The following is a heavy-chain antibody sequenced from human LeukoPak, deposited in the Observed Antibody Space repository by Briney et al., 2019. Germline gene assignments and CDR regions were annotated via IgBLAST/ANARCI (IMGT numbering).Heavy chain of an antibody. CDR3: ARDRPLDADDYYGFYYFDY. D-gene: IGHD3-10*01. CDR1: GYTFTGYY. CDR2: INPKSGGT. J-gene: IGHJ4*02. Sequence: GASVKVSCTASGYTFTGYYMHWVRQAPGQRLEWMGWINPKSGGTNHAQEFQGRVTMPRDTSISTAYMELSRLRSDDTAVYYCARDRPLDADDYYGFYYFDYWGQGTLVTVSS. V-gene: IGHV1-2*02.